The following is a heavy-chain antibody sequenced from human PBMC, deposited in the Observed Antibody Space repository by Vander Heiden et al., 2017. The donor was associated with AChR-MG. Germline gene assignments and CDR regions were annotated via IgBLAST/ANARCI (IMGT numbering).Heavy chain of an antibody. D-gene: IGHD2-2*01. J-gene: IGHJ3*02. Sequence: EVQLVECGGGLVQPGRSLRLSCAASGLNLDDYAMHWVRRAPGKGLEWVSRIGWNSGNIGYADSVKGRFTISRDNAKNFLYLQMTSLRGEDTAQYYCVKDRRADQGAFDIWGQGTMVTVSS. CDR2: IGWNSGNI. CDR3: VKDRRADQGAFDI. V-gene: IGHV3-9*01. CDR1: GLNLDDYA.